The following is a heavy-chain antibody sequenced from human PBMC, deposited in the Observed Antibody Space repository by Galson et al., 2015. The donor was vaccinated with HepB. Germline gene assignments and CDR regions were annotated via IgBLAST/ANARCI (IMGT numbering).Heavy chain of an antibody. V-gene: IGHV1-18*01. CDR1: GYTFTSYG. CDR3: ARVYCSSTSCDIERAGWFDP. CDR2: ISAYNGNT. J-gene: IGHJ5*02. D-gene: IGHD2-2*01. Sequence: SVKVSCKASGYTFTSYGISWVRQAPGQGLEWMGWISAYNGNTNYAQKLQGRVTMTTDTSTSTAYMELRSLRSDDTAVYYCARVYCSSTSCDIERAGWFDPWGQGTLVTVSS.